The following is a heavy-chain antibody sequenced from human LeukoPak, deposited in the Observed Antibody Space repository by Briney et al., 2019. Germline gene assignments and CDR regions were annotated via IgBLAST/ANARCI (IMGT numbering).Heavy chain of an antibody. J-gene: IGHJ3*02. Sequence: SVKVSCKASGGTFSSYAISWVRQAPGQGLEWMGRIIHIFGTANYAQKFQGRVTITTYESTSTAYMELSSLRSEDTAVYYCARDADGAFDIWGQGTMVTVSS. CDR1: GGTFSSYA. CDR3: ARDADGAFDI. CDR2: IIHIFGTA. V-gene: IGHV1-69*05. D-gene: IGHD5-24*01.